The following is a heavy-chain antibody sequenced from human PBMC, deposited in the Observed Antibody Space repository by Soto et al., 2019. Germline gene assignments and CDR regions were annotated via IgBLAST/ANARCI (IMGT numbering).Heavy chain of an antibody. Sequence: ASVKVSCKASGYTFTVYYMHWVRQAPGQGLEWMGWINPKSGGTIYPQKFQGRVTMTWDTSISTAYMALTRLRSDDTAVYYCARDLAKGGGSSGFDYWGHGTPVTVS. V-gene: IGHV1-2*02. CDR3: ARDLAKGGGSSGFDY. CDR2: INPKSGGT. D-gene: IGHD2-15*01. CDR1: GYTFTVYY. J-gene: IGHJ4*01.